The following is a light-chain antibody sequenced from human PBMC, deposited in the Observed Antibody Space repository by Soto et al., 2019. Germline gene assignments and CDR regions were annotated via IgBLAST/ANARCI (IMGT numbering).Light chain of an antibody. CDR3: HQYSRFPRT. J-gene: IGKJ1*01. CDR2: KES. CDR1: QSISSW. V-gene: IGKV1-5*03. Sequence: DIQMTQSPSTLSASVGDRVTITCRASQSISSWLAWYQQIPGKAPKLLIYKESSLQSGVPSRFSGSGSETEFTLTITCLQPDDFAPYYCHQYSRFPRTFRQGTKVENK.